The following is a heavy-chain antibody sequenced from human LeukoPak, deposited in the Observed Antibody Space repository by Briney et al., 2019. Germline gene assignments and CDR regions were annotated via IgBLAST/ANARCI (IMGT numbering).Heavy chain of an antibody. CDR2: INHSGST. CDR1: GGSFSGYY. J-gene: IGHJ2*01. Sequence: SETLSLTCADHGGSFSGYYWSWIRQPPGKGLEWIGEINHSGSTNYNPSLKSRVTISEDTSKNQFSLKLSSVTAADTAVYYCARIRERYFDLWGRGTLVTVSS. D-gene: IGHD5-24*01. V-gene: IGHV4-34*01. CDR3: ARIRERYFDL.